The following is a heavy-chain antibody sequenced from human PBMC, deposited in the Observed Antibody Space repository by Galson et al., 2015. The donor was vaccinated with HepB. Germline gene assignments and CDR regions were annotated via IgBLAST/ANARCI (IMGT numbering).Heavy chain of an antibody. J-gene: IGHJ4*02. CDR3: AKFCDFWSGYYTSGVGFDY. CDR2: ISGSADST. CDR1: GFIFSIYA. V-gene: IGHV3-23*01. D-gene: IGHD3-3*01. Sequence: SLRLSCAASGFIFSIYAMSWVRQAPGKGLEWVSGISGSADSTYYAESVKGRFTISRDNSKNTLYLQMNSLRDEDTAVYYCAKFCDFWSGYYTSGVGFDYWGQGTLVTVSS.